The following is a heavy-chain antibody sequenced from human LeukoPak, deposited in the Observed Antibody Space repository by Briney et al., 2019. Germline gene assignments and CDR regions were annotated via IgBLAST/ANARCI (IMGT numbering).Heavy chain of an antibody. V-gene: IGHV3-23*01. J-gene: IGHJ4*02. CDR2: ISGSGGST. CDR1: GFTFSSYA. Sequence: GGSLRLSCAASGFTFSSYAMSWVRQAPGKGLEWVSAISGSGGSTYYADSVKGRFTISRDNSKNTLYLQMNSLRAEDTAVYYCAKDRGPYCSGGSRYPSRSPDYWGQGTLVTVSS. CDR3: AKDRGPYCSGGSRYPSRSPDY. D-gene: IGHD2-15*01.